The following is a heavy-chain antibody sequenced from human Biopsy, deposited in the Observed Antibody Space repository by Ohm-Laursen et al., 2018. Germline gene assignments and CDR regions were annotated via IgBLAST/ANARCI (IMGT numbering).Heavy chain of an antibody. D-gene: IGHD5-12*01. CDR1: GDTISTYY. J-gene: IGHJ2*01. CDR2: IHYTGHI. Sequence: SETLSLTCTVSGDTISTYYWNWIRQTPGKGLEWIGYIHYTGHIRINPSLNSRATISVDTFKDQFSLKLSSLTAADTAIYYCARNRVDVVKVTTIGWNFDLWGRGTLVTVS. V-gene: IGHV4-59*08. CDR3: ARNRVDVVKVTTIGWNFDL.